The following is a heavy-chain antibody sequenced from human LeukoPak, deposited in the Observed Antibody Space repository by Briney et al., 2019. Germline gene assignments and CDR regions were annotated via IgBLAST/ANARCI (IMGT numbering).Heavy chain of an antibody. D-gene: IGHD3-3*01. J-gene: IGHJ3*02. V-gene: IGHV3-7*01. CDR3: ARDRTIFGVVTEAFDI. CDR1: GFTFSIYW. CDR2: IKQDGSEK. Sequence: GGSLRLSCAASGFTFSIYWMSWVRQAPGKGLEWVANIKQDGSEKYYVDSVKGRFTISRGNAKNSLYLQMNSLRAEDTAVYYCARDRTIFGVVTEAFDIWGQGTMVTVSS.